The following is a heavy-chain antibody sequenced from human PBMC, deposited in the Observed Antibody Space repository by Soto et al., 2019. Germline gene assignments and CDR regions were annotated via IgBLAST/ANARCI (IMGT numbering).Heavy chain of an antibody. CDR2: ISGSGGST. D-gene: IGHD6-6*01. CDR3: AKDRRYSSSPGTEDWFDP. CDR1: GFTFSSYA. J-gene: IGHJ5*02. Sequence: GGSLRLSCAASGFTFSSYAMSWVRQAPGKGLEWVSAISGSGGSTYYADSVKGRFTISRDNSKNTLYLQMNSLRAEDTAVYYCAKDRRYSSSPGTEDWFDPWGQGTLVTVSS. V-gene: IGHV3-23*01.